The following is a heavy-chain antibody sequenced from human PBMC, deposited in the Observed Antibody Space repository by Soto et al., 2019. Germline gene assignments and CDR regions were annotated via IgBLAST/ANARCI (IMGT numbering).Heavy chain of an antibody. CDR3: ASSTRKKQQLVRGTWFDP. V-gene: IGHV4-31*03. CDR1: GGSINSGGYY. Sequence: PSVPLSLPGTVSGGSINSGGYYWSWIRPHPGKGLEWIGYIYYSGSTYYNPSLKSRVTISVDTSKNQFSLKLSSVTAADTAVYYCASSTRKKQQLVRGTWFDPWGQGTLVTVSS. J-gene: IGHJ5*02. CDR2: IYYSGST. D-gene: IGHD6-13*01.